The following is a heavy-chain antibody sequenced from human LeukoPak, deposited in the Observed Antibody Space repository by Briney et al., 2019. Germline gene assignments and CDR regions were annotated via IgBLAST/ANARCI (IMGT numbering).Heavy chain of an antibody. V-gene: IGHV1-2*06. CDR3: ARDRYHGNYGSGSSVGY. CDR1: GYTFTGYY. D-gene: IGHD3-10*01. Sequence: ASVKVSCKASGYTFTGYYMHWVRQAPGQGLEWMGRINPNSGGTNYAQKFQGRVTMARDTSISTAYMELSRLRSDDTAVYYCARDRYHGNYGSGSSVGYWGQGTLVTVSS. J-gene: IGHJ4*02. CDR2: INPNSGGT.